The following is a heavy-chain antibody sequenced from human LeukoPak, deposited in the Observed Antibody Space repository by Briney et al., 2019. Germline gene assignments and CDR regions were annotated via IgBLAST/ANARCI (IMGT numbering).Heavy chain of an antibody. D-gene: IGHD3-10*01. Sequence: SETLSLTCTVSGGSISSHYWSWIRQPPGKGLEGIGYIYYSGSINYNPSLKSRVTISVDTSKNQFSLELSSVTAADTAVYYCARADGSGSYAVDYWGQGTLVTVSS. CDR2: IYYSGSI. CDR3: ARADGSGSYAVDY. CDR1: GGSISSHY. J-gene: IGHJ4*02. V-gene: IGHV4-59*08.